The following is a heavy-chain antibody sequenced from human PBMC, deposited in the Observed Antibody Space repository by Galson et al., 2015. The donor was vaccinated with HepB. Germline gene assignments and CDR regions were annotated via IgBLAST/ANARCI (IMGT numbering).Heavy chain of an antibody. J-gene: IGHJ5*02. D-gene: IGHD3-10*01. CDR1: EYNFASYW. CDR3: ARHGDFLNWFDP. Sequence: QSGAEVKQPGESLRISCKGSEYNFASYWIGWVRQMPGKGLEWMALIDPKNSYTHYSPSFQGHVTLSVDKSITTAYLQLSSLKASDTAIYYCARHGDFLNWFDPWGLGTLVTVSS. V-gene: IGHV5-10-1*01. CDR2: IDPKNSYT.